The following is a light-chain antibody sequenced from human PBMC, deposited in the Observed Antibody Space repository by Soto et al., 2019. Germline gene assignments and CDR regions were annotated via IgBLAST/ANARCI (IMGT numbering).Light chain of an antibody. CDR1: SGHSSYI. V-gene: IGLV4-60*03. CDR3: ETWDSNTRI. CDR2: LEGSGSY. J-gene: IGLJ2*01. Sequence: QAVLTQSSSASASLGSSVKLTCTLSSGHSSYIIAWHQQQPGKAPRYLMKLEGSGSYNTGSGVPDRFSGSSSGTDRYLTISNLQSEDEADYYCETWDSNTRIFGGGTKVTVL.